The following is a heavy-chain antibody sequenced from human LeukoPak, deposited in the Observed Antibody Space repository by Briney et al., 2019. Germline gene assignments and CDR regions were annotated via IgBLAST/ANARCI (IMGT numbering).Heavy chain of an antibody. V-gene: IGHV3-30-3*01. CDR1: GFTFSSHT. J-gene: IGHJ6*02. D-gene: IGHD3-9*01. CDR2: ILYDGSNT. CDR3: TRDLMDYDVSTGLHHYYMDV. Sequence: PGGSLRLSCAASGFTFSSHTIHWVRQAPGKGLEWVALILYDGSNTYYADSVRGRFTISRDNAKNTLYLQMNTLRVEDTAVYYCTRDLMDYDVSTGLHHYYMDVWGQGTTVTVSS.